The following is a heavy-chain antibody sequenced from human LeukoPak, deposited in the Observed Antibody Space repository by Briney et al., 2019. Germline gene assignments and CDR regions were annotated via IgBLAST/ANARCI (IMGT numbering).Heavy chain of an antibody. Sequence: GGALRLSLAASEFTFSSYSINLGRQAPGKGREGVSYITNSGNSKSYADSVKGRFTISRDNTKNSLYLQMNGLRAEDTAVYYCARTRSSGYLTFDYWGQGILVTVSS. CDR2: ITNSGNSK. V-gene: IGHV3-48*01. J-gene: IGHJ4*02. CDR1: EFTFSSYS. CDR3: ARTRSSGYLTFDY. D-gene: IGHD3-22*01.